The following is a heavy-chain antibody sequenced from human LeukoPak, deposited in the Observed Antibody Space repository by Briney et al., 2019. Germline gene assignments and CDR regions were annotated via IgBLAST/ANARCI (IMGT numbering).Heavy chain of an antibody. Sequence: SETLSLTCAVSGYSISSGYYWGWIRQPPGKGLEWIGSIYHSGSTYYNPSLKSRVTISVDTSKNQFSLKLNSVTAADTAVYYCAREGSRYFDWLPVIDYWGQGTLVTVSS. CDR2: IYHSGST. V-gene: IGHV4-38-2*02. CDR1: GYSISSGYY. CDR3: AREGSRYFDWLPVIDY. D-gene: IGHD3-9*01. J-gene: IGHJ4*02.